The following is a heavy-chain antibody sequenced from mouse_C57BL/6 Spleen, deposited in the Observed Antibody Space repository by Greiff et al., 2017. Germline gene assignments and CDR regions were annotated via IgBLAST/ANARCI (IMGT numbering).Heavy chain of an antibody. J-gene: IGHJ3*01. Sequence: VQLQQSGPELVKPGASVKISCKASGYTFTDYYMNWVKQSHGKSLEWIGDINPNNGGTSYNQKFKGKATLTVDKSSSTAYMELRSLTSEDSAVYYCARLGIYYDYDGGAWFAYWGQGTLVTVSA. D-gene: IGHD2-4*01. CDR1: GYTFTDYY. CDR3: ARLGIYYDYDGGAWFAY. V-gene: IGHV1-26*01. CDR2: INPNNGGT.